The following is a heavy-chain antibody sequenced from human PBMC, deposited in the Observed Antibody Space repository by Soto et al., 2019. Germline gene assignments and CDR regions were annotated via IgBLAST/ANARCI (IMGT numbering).Heavy chain of an antibody. V-gene: IGHV3-30*18. Sequence: GGSLRLSCAASGFTFGSYDMHWVRQAPGKGLEWVAVISFDGSSKYYADSVKGRFTISRDYSKNTLYLQMNSLRAEDTAVYYCAKSASYYDSSGYYFYYFDYWGQGTLVTVSS. CDR2: ISFDGSSK. D-gene: IGHD3-22*01. CDR1: GFTFGSYD. CDR3: AKSASYYDSSGYYFYYFDY. J-gene: IGHJ4*02.